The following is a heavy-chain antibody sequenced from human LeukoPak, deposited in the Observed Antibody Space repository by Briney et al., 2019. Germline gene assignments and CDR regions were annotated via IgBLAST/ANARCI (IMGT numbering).Heavy chain of an antibody. CDR2: INHSGST. D-gene: IGHD6-19*01. V-gene: IGHV4-34*01. CDR1: GGSFSGYY. Sequence: SETLSLTCAVYGGSFSGYYWSWIRQPPGKGLEWIGEINHSGSTNYNPSLKSRVSISVDTSKNQFSLKLSSVTAADTAVYYCARDLEDSSGWYRWDYWGQGTLVTVSS. CDR3: ARDLEDSSGWYRWDY. J-gene: IGHJ4*02.